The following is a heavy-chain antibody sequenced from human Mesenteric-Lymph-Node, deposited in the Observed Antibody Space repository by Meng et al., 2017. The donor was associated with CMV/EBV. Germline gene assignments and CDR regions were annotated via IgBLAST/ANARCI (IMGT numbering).Heavy chain of an antibody. CDR2: IFTEDNSA. V-gene: IGHV3-74*01. Sequence: GESLKISCAASGFPFTTYFIHWVRQAPGKGLEWVSHIFTEDNSARYADSVKGRFTISRDNAKNTLYLQMNNLRAEDTAVYYCATEGGYCSSTSCYKYFQHWGQGTLVTVSS. CDR1: GFPFTTYF. J-gene: IGHJ1*01. CDR3: ATEGGYCSSTSCYKYFQH. D-gene: IGHD2-2*02.